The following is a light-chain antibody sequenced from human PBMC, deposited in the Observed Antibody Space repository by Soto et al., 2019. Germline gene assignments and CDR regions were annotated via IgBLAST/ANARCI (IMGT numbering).Light chain of an antibody. Sequence: EIVLTQSPGTLSLSPGERATLSCRASQTVTRNYLAWHQQKPGQTPRLLIYDASNRATGIPARFSGSGSGTDFTLTISRLEPEDFAVYFCQRYGSSPLITFGQGTRLEIK. J-gene: IGKJ5*01. CDR2: DAS. V-gene: IGKV3-20*01. CDR3: QRYGSSPLIT. CDR1: QTVTRNY.